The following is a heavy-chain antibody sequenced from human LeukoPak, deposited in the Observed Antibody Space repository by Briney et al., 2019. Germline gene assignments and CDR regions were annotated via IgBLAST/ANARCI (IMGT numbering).Heavy chain of an antibody. D-gene: IGHD6-19*01. CDR3: AREEGGGSGSFDY. CDR2: IIPIFGTA. CDR1: GGTFSSYA. J-gene: IGHJ4*02. V-gene: IGHV1-69*13. Sequence: SVKVSCKASGGTFSSYAISWVRQAPGQGLEWMGGIIPIFGTANYAQKFQGRVTITADESTSTAYMELSSLRSEDTAVYYCAREEGGGSGSFDYWGQGTLVTVSS.